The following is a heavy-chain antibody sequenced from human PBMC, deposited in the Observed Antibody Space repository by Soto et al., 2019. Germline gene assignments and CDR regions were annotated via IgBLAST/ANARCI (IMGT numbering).Heavy chain of an antibody. CDR3: AKRLSYYFDS. CDR2: ITGDGVTT. V-gene: IGHV3-23*01. CDR1: GLTFSNYA. J-gene: IGHJ4*01. Sequence: TGGSLRLSCAASGLTFSNYAMSWVRQAPGKGLEWVSTITGDGVTTSYADSVKGRFTVSRDNSKNTLSLQMSSLRADDTAVYYCAKRLSYYFDSWGHGTLVTVSS.